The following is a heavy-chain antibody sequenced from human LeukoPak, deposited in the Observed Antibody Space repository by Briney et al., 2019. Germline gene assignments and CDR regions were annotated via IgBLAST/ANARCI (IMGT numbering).Heavy chain of an antibody. CDR2: IYYSGST. D-gene: IGHD4-11*01. Sequence: KASETLSLTCTVSGGSISSSNYYWGWIRQPPGKGLEWIGSIYYSGSTYYNPSLKSRVTISLDTSKTQFSLKLSSVTAADTAIYYCARRVTAEHYFDYWGQGTLVTVSS. CDR1: GGSISSSNYY. J-gene: IGHJ4*02. V-gene: IGHV4-39*01. CDR3: ARRVTAEHYFDY.